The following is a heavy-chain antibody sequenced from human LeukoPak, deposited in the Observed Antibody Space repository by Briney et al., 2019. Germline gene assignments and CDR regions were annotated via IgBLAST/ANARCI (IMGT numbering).Heavy chain of an antibody. V-gene: IGHV3-30*03. D-gene: IGHD3-22*01. J-gene: IGHJ4*02. Sequence: PGGSLRLSCAASGFTFSSYGMHWVRQAPGKGLEWVAVISNAGSNKDYADSVKGRFTISRDNSKNTLYLQMNSLRAEDTAVYYCASGGVVINFDFWGQGTLVTVSS. CDR3: ASGGVVINFDF. CDR2: ISNAGSNK. CDR1: GFTFSSYG.